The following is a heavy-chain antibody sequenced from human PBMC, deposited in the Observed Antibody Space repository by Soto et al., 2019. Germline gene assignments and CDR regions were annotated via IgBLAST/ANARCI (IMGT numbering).Heavy chain of an antibody. Sequence: ASVKVSCKVSGYTLTELSMHWVRQAPGKGLEWMGGFDPEDGETIYAQKFQGRVTMTEDTSTDTAYMELSSLRSEDTAVYYCATDRAYYDSSGYPPGFDPWGQGTLVTV. J-gene: IGHJ5*02. D-gene: IGHD3-22*01. CDR3: ATDRAYYDSSGYPPGFDP. V-gene: IGHV1-24*01. CDR1: GYTLTELS. CDR2: FDPEDGET.